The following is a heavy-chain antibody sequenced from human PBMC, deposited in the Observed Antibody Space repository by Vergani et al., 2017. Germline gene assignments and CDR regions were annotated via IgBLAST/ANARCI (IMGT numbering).Heavy chain of an antibody. CDR3: ARDDEIRFGELLSAYYYYGMDV. J-gene: IGHJ6*02. V-gene: IGHV4-39*02. CDR1: GGSISSSSYY. D-gene: IGHD3-10*01. CDR2: IYYSGST. Sequence: QLQLQESGPGLVKPSETLSLTCTVSGGSISSSSYYWGWIRQPPGKGLEWIGSIYYSGSTYYNPSLKSRVTISVDTSKNQFSLKLSSVTAADTAVYYCARDDEIRFGELLSAYYYYGMDVWGQGTTVTVSS.